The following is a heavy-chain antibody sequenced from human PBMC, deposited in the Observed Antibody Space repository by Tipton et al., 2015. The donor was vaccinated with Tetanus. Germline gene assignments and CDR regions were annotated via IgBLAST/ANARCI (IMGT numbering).Heavy chain of an antibody. CDR2: IYYSGST. V-gene: IGHV4-30-4*08. CDR3: ARDHGITWGGMGYYYGMDV. CDR1: GASLRSGDYH. D-gene: IGHD3-16*01. J-gene: IGHJ6*02. Sequence: GLVKPSETLSLTCTVSGASLRSGDYHWSWIRQPPGKGLESIGYIYYSGSTYYNPSLKSRVTISVDTSKNQFSLRLSSVTAADTAVYYCARDHGITWGGMGYYYGMDVWGQGTTVTVSS.